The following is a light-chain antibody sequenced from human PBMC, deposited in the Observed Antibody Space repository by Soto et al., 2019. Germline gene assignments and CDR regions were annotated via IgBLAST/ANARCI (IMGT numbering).Light chain of an antibody. CDR1: SSDVGGYNY. Sequence: QSALTQPPSASGSPGQSVTISCTGTSSDVGGYNYVSWYQQHPGKAPKVIIYEVSKRPSGVPDRFSGSKSGNTASLTVSGLQAEDEADYYCSSYAGTKGVFGGGNKLTVL. J-gene: IGLJ2*01. V-gene: IGLV2-8*01. CDR3: SSYAGTKGV. CDR2: EVS.